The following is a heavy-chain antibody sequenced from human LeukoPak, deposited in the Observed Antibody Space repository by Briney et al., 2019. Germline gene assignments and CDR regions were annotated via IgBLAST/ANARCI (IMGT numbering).Heavy chain of an antibody. CDR1: GFTFSSYW. CDR2: IKQDGSEK. CDR3: ARERITMVRGVRTLYYGMDV. V-gene: IGHV3-7*01. D-gene: IGHD3-10*01. J-gene: IGHJ6*02. Sequence: PGGSLRLSCAASGFTFSSYWMSWVRQAPGKGLEWVANIKQDGSEKYYVDSVKGRFTISRDNAKNSLYLQMNSLRAEDTAVYYCARERITMVRGVRTLYYGMDVWGQGTTVTVSS.